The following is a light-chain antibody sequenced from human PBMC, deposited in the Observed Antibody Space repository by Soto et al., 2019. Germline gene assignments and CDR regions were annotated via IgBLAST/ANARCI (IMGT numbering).Light chain of an antibody. CDR2: SSD. J-gene: IGLJ2*01. V-gene: IGLV1-44*01. CDR1: SSNIASRS. Sequence: QSVLTQPPSASATPGQRVTISCSGSSSNIASRSVYWYQQLPGTAPKLLIYSSDLRPSGVPDRFSGSKSGPTASLAISGVQSEDEADYYCQVWDSSADRVAVFGGGTKLTVL. CDR3: QVWDSSADRVAV.